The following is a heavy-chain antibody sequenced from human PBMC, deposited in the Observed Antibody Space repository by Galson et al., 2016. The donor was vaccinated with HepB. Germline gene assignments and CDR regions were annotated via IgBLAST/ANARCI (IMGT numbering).Heavy chain of an antibody. CDR3: TRDLFVIVGGTTLYFDL. V-gene: IGHV3-49*03. Sequence: SLRLSCAASGFTFGDYAMSWFRQAPGKGLEWVGFIRSEAYGGTTKYAASVKGRFTISRDDAKSIAYLQMDSLNTEDTAVYYCTRDLFVIVGGTTLYFDLWGRGTLVTVSS. D-gene: IGHD1-26*01. CDR2: IRSEAYGGTT. J-gene: IGHJ2*01. CDR1: GFTFGDYA.